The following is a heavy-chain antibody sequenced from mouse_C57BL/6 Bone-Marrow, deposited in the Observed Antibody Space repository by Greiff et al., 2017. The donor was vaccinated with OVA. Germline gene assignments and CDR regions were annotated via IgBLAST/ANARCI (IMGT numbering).Heavy chain of an antibody. CDR1: GFSLTSYC. J-gene: IGHJ4*01. V-gene: IGHV2-4*01. CDR2: IWRGGST. CDR3: AKTDWYAMDY. Sequence: QVQLQQSGPGLVQPSQSLSITCTVSGFSLTSYCVHWVRQPPGKGLEWLGVIWRGGSTDYNAAFISRLSISKDNSKSQVFFKMNSLQADDTAIYYCAKTDWYAMDYWGQGTSVTVSS. D-gene: IGHD4-1*01.